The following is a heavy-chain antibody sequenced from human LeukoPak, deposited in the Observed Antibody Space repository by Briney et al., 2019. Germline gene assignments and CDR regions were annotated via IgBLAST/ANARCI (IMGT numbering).Heavy chain of an antibody. D-gene: IGHD2-21*02. Sequence: ASVTVSCTASGYTFTSYYMHWVRQAPGQGLEWMGIINPSGGSTSYAQKFQGRVTMTRDTSTSTVYMELSSLRSEDTAVYYCARGDFGGDYERRSVDYWGQGTLVTVSP. CDR3: ARGDFGGDYERRSVDY. J-gene: IGHJ4*02. CDR1: GYTFTSYY. V-gene: IGHV1-46*01. CDR2: INPSGGST.